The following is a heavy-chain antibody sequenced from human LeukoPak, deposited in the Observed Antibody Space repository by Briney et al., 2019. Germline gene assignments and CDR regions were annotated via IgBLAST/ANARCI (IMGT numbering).Heavy chain of an antibody. V-gene: IGHV3-23*01. CDR3: AKDLLYDFWSALGGFDP. J-gene: IGHJ5*02. D-gene: IGHD3-3*01. CDR2: ISGSGGST. Sequence: GGSLRLSCAASGFTFSSYAMSWVRQAPGKGLEWVSAISGSGGSTYYADSVKGRFTISRDNSKNTLYLQMNSLRAEDTAVYYCAKDLLYDFWSALGGFDPWGQGTLVTVSS. CDR1: GFTFSSYA.